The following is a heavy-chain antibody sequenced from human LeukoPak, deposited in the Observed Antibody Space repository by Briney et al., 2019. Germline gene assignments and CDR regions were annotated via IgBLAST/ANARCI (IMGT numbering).Heavy chain of an antibody. CDR1: GFTFSSYA. J-gene: IGHJ3*02. CDR2: ISGSGGST. Sequence: VWSLTLSSAAAGFTFSSYARSLIRQAPSKGLECVQDISGSGGSTYYADSVKGRFTISRDNSKNTLYLQMNSLRAEDTAVYYCAKGITTDAFDIWGQGTMVTVSS. D-gene: IGHD3-22*01. CDR3: AKGITTDAFDI. V-gene: IGHV3-23*01.